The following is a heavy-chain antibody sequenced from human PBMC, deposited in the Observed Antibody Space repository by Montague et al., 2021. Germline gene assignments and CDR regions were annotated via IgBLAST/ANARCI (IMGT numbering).Heavy chain of an antibody. CDR1: GASITSTIYY. CDR3: ARVFSSWYVGWFDP. CDR2: IYYSGNS. J-gene: IGHJ5*02. V-gene: IGHV4-39*07. Sequence: SDTLSLTCTVSGASITSTIYYWGWIRQSPGKGLAWIGCIYYSGNSFYQPSLKSRITMAVDTSKNQFSLKLSSVTAADTAIYYCARVFSSWYVGWFDPWGQVSLISVAS. D-gene: IGHD6-13*01.